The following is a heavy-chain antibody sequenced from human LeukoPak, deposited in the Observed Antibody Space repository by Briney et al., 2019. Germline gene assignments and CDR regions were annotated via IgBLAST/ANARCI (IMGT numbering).Heavy chain of an antibody. J-gene: IGHJ5*02. CDR1: GFIFSSYG. CDR2: ISGSGGST. D-gene: IGHD2-15*01. V-gene: IGHV3-23*01. CDR3: AKDLHYCSGGSCYSGWFDP. Sequence: GSLRLSCAASGFIFSSYGMHWVRQAPGKGLEWVSAISGSGGSTYYADSVKGRFTISRDNSKNTLYLQMNSLRAEDTAVYYCAKDLHYCSGGSCYSGWFDPWGQGTLVTVSS.